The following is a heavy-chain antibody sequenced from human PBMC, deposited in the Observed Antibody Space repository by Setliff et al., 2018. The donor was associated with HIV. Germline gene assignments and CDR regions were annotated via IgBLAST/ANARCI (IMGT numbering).Heavy chain of an antibody. Sequence: AASVKVSCKASGYTFTSYAMHWVRQAPGQRLEWMGWINAGNGNTKYSQKFQGRVTITRDTSASTDYMELSSLRSEDTAVYYCARLRVVTIFGVAHQAPRYMDVWGKGTTVTVSS. CDR2: INAGNGNT. CDR1: GYTFTSYA. V-gene: IGHV1-3*01. D-gene: IGHD3-3*01. CDR3: ARLRVVTIFGVAHQAPRYMDV. J-gene: IGHJ6*03.